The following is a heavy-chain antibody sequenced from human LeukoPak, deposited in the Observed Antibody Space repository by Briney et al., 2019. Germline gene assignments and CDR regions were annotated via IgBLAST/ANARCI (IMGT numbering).Heavy chain of an antibody. Sequence: GGSLRLSCAASGFTFSSYAMHWVRQAPGKGLEWVAVISYDGSNKYYADSVKGRFTISRDNSKNTLYLQMNSLRAEDTAVYYCASRVAAAGIAGWGQGTLVTVSS. V-gene: IGHV3-30-3*01. D-gene: IGHD6-13*01. CDR2: ISYDGSNK. CDR3: ASRVAAAGIAG. CDR1: GFTFSSYA. J-gene: IGHJ4*02.